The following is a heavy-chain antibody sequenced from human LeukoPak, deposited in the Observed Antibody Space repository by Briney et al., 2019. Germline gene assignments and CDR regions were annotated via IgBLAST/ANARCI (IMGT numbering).Heavy chain of an antibody. CDR2: IYYSGST. Sequence: SETLSLTCTVSGGSISSHYWSWIRQPPGKGLEWIGYIYYSGSTNYNPSLKSRGTISVDTSKNQFSLKLSSVTAADTAVYYCASIAAAVGNYYYYYYMDVWGKGTTVTVSS. CDR1: GGSISSHY. J-gene: IGHJ6*03. V-gene: IGHV4-59*11. D-gene: IGHD6-13*01. CDR3: ASIAAAVGNYYYYYYMDV.